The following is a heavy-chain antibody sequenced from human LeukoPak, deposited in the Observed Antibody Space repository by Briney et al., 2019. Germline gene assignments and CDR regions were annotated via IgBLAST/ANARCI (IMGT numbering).Heavy chain of an antibody. CDR2: ISASGGST. J-gene: IGHJ6*02. V-gene: IGHV3-23*01. D-gene: IGHD2/OR15-2a*01. Sequence: PGGSLRLSCAASGFTFNDYSMYWVRQAPGKGLEWVSGISASGGSTYYADSVKGRFTISRDNSKKTMYLQMNSLRVDDTAVYYCSLPQYHLMDVWGQGTTVTVSS. CDR1: GFTFNDYS. CDR3: SLPQYHLMDV.